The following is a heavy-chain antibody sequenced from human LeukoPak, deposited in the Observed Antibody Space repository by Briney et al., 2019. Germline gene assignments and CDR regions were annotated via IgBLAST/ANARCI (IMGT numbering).Heavy chain of an antibody. CDR2: MNPNSGNT. J-gene: IGHJ6*02. Sequence: ASVKVSCKASGYTFTSYDINWVRQATGQGLEWMGWMNPNSGNTGYAQKFQGRVTMTRNTSISTAYMELSSLRSEDTAVYYCARVSRGYFDWLLYYYYGMDVWGQGTTVTVPS. V-gene: IGHV1-8*01. D-gene: IGHD3-9*01. CDR3: ARVSRGYFDWLLYYYYGMDV. CDR1: GYTFTSYD.